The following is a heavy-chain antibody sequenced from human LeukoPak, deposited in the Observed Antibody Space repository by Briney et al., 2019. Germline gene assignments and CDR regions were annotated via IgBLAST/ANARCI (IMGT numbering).Heavy chain of an antibody. V-gene: IGHV4-38-2*02. CDR2: IFHSGST. CDR3: AREVPEARMDV. J-gene: IGHJ6*02. D-gene: IGHD1-14*01. Sequence: SETQSLTCTVSGYSISSGYYWGWIRQPPGKGMEWIGSIFHSGSTYYNPSLKSRVTISVDTSKNQFSLKLSSVTAADTAVYYCAREVPEARMDVWGQGTTVTVSS. CDR1: GYSISSGYY.